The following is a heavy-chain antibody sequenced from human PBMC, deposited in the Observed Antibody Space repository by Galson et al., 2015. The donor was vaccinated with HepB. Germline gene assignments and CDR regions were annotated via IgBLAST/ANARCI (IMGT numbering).Heavy chain of an antibody. D-gene: IGHD3-9*01. CDR3: ARSWPDYDILTGPPEA. Sequence: ETLSLTCAVSGGSISSSNWWSWVRQPPGKGLEWIGEIYHSGSTNYNPSLKSRVTISVDKSKNQFSLKLSSVTAADTAVYYCARSWPDYDILTGPPEAWGQGTLVTVSS. CDR1: GGSISSSNW. CDR2: IYHSGST. J-gene: IGHJ4*02. V-gene: IGHV4-4*02.